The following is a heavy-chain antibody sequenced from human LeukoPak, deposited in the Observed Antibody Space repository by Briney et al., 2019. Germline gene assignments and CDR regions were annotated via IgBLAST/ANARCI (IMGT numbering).Heavy chain of an antibody. CDR3: ARGSGYVLDY. CDR2: ISTGGRTI. J-gene: IGHJ4*02. V-gene: IGHV3-48*03. CDR1: GFRFGAFE. Sequence: GGSLRLSCAASGFRFGAFEMNWVRQAPGKGLEWISHISTGGRTIYYADSVKGRFTISRDNAKNLLYLQMNSLRGEDTGVYYCARGSGYVLDYWTQGTLVTVSS. D-gene: IGHD2-15*01.